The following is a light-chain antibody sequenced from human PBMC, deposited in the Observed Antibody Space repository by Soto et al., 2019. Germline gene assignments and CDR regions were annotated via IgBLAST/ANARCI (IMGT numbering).Light chain of an antibody. CDR2: SNN. J-gene: IGLJ1*01. CDR1: SSNIGSNY. CDR3: SSYTITSTYV. V-gene: IGLV1-47*02. Sequence: QSVLTQPPSASGTPGQRVTISCSGSSSNIGSNYVYWYQQLPGTAPKLLIYSNNQRPSGVPDRFSGSKSGTSASLAISGPRPADEADHYCSSYTITSTYVFGTGTKVTAL.